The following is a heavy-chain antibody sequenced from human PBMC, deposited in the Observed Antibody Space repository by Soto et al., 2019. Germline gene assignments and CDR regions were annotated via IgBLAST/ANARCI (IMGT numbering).Heavy chain of an antibody. J-gene: IGHJ4*02. CDR1: GGSISSGGYY. Sequence: PSETLSLTCTVSGGSISSGGYYWSWIRQHPGKGLEWIGYIYYSGSTYYNPSLKSRVTISVDTSKNQFSLKLSSVTAADTAVYYWARDRDRGYSYGYLDYWGQGTLVTVSS. CDR3: ARDRDRGYSYGYLDY. CDR2: IYYSGST. V-gene: IGHV4-31*03. D-gene: IGHD5-18*01.